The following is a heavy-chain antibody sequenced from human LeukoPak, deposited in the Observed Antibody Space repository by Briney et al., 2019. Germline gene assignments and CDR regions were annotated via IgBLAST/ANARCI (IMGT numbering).Heavy chain of an antibody. CDR2: INHSGST. D-gene: IGHD6-19*01. CDR3: ARREGGWYFGRSYNWFDP. Sequence: PSETLSLTCAVYGGSFSGYYWSWIRQPPGKGREWIGEINHSGSTNYNPSLKRRVTISVDTSKNQFSLKLSSVTAADTAVYYCARREGGWYFGRSYNWFDPWGQGTLVTVSS. V-gene: IGHV4-34*01. J-gene: IGHJ5*02. CDR1: GGSFSGYY.